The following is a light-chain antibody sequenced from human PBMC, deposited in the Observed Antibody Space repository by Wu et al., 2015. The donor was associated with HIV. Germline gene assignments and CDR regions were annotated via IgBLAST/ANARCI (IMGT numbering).Light chain of an antibody. CDR2: GAS. Sequence: EIVMTQSPATLSVSPGERATLSCRASQSVSDNLAWYQQKPGQAPRLLIFGASTRATGIPARFSGSGSGTDFTLTISSLQSEDFAVYYCQQYHNWPPYGFGQGTKLEIK. CDR1: QSVSDN. J-gene: IGKJ2*03. V-gene: IGKV3-15*01. CDR3: QQYHNWPPYG.